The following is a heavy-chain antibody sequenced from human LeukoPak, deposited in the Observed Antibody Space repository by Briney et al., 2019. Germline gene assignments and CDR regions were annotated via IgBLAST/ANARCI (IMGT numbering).Heavy chain of an antibody. CDR3: AKDPNYYDSSGYTYYSDY. D-gene: IGHD3-22*01. V-gene: IGHV3-23*01. J-gene: IGHJ4*02. Sequence: QPGGSLRLSCAASGFTFSSYAMSWVRQAPGKGLEWVSAISGSGGSTYYADSVKGRFTISRDNSKNTLYLQMNSLRAEDTAVYYCAKDPNYYDSSGYTYYSDYWGQGTLVTVSS. CDR1: GFTFSSYA. CDR2: ISGSGGST.